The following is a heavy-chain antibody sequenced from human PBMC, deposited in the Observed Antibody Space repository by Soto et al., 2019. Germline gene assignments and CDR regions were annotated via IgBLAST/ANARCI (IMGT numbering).Heavy chain of an antibody. Sequence: GESRKISCKGSGYSFTSYWIGWVRQMPGKGLEWMGIIYPGDSDTRYSPSFQGQVTISADKSISTAYLQWSSLKASDTAMYYCARHGGYSYGQAWFEPWGQGTLVTVSS. CDR1: GYSFTSYW. CDR3: ARHGGYSYGQAWFEP. V-gene: IGHV5-51*01. J-gene: IGHJ5*02. D-gene: IGHD5-18*01. CDR2: IYPGDSDT.